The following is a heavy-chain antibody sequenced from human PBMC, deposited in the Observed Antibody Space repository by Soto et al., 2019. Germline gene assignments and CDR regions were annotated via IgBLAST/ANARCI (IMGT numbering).Heavy chain of an antibody. D-gene: IGHD6-13*01. V-gene: IGHV3-30-3*01. CDR2: ISYDGSNK. CDR3: ARDLLSDSSNYYFDY. J-gene: IGHJ4*02. Sequence: PGGSLRLSCAASGFTFSSYAMHWVRQAPGKGLEWVAVISYDGSNKYYADSVKGRFTISRDNSKNTLYLQMNSLRAEDTAVYYCARDLLSDSSNYYFDYWGQGTLVTVSS. CDR1: GFTFSSYA.